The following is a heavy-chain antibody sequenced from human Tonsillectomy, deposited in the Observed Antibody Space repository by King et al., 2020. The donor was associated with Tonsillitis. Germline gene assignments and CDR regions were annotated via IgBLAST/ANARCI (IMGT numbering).Heavy chain of an antibody. J-gene: IGHJ4*02. CDR3: ARDRSGYDY. V-gene: IGHV3-66*01. CDR1: GFTVSSNY. Sequence: VQLVESGGDLVQPGGSLRLSCAASGFTVSSNYMSWVRQAPGKGLEWVSVIYSGGRKNYADSVKGRFTISRDNSKNTLYLQMNSLRAEDTAVYYCARDRSGYDYWGQGTLVTVSS. CDR2: IYSGGRK. D-gene: IGHD3-22*01.